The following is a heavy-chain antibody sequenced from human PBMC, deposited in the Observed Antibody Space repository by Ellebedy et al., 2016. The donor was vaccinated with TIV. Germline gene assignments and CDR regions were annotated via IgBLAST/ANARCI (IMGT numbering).Heavy chain of an antibody. V-gene: IGHV1-46*01. D-gene: IGHD3-22*01. CDR3: ARELDYYDSSGYPGPFAY. CDR2: INPSGGST. Sequence: AASVKVSCKASGYTFTSYYMHWVRQAPGQGLEWMGIINPSGGSTSYAQKFQGRVTMTRDTSTSTVYMELSSLRSEDTAVYYCARELDYYDSSGYPGPFAYWGQGTLVTVSS. J-gene: IGHJ4*02. CDR1: GYTFTSYY.